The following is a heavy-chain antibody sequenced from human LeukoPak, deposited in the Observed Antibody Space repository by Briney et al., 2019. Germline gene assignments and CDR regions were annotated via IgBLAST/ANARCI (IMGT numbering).Heavy chain of an antibody. CDR1: GFTFSSYA. J-gene: IGHJ4*02. Sequence: GGSVRLSCAASGFTFSSYAMHWVRQAPGKGVEGVAVISYDGSNKYYADSVKGRFTISRDNSKNTLYLQMNSLRAEDTAVYYCARAPPQSLWFGECIDWGQGTLVTVSS. D-gene: IGHD3-10*01. CDR2: ISYDGSNK. CDR3: ARAPPQSLWFGECID. V-gene: IGHV3-30-3*01.